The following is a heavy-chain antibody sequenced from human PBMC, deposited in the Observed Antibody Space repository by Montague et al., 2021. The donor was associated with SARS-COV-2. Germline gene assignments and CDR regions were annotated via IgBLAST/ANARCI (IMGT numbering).Heavy chain of an antibody. Sequence: SETLSLTCTVSGGSISSGSYYWSWIRQPPGKGLEWIGEINHSGSTNYNPSLKSRVTISVDTSKNQFSLKLSSVTAADTAVYYCARVRAVPAAMRIFSLGRSYYGMDFWGQGTTGTVSS. D-gene: IGHD2-2*01. CDR1: GGSISSGSYY. CDR2: INHSGST. J-gene: IGHJ6*02. V-gene: IGHV4-39*07. CDR3: ARVRAVPAAMRIFSLGRSYYGMDF.